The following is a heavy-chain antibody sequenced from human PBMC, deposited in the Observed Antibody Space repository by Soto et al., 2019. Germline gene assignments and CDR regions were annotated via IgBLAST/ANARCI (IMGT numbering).Heavy chain of an antibody. CDR2: INHSGST. V-gene: IGHV4-34*01. CDR1: GGSFSGYY. D-gene: IGHD4-17*01. Sequence: QVQLQQWGAGLLKPSETLSLTCAVYGGSFSGYYWSWIRQPPGKGLEWIGEINHSGSTNYNPSLTRRATISVDTSNNHFSLKLSSVTAADTAVYYCAREYGDYGVIDYWGQGTLVTVSS. J-gene: IGHJ4*02. CDR3: AREYGDYGVIDY.